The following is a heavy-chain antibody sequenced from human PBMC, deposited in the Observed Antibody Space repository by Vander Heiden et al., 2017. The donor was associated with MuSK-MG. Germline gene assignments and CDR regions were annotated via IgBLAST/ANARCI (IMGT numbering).Heavy chain of an antibody. Sequence: EVQLVESGGGLVQPGGSLRLSCADSGFSFRKHWMTWARQAPGKGLECVANINQDGSQKYYVDSVKGRFTISRDNANKSLYLQMNSLRAEDTAVYYCAFDIWGQGTMVTVSS. CDR1: GFSFRKHW. CDR2: INQDGSQK. CDR3: AFDI. J-gene: IGHJ3*02. V-gene: IGHV3-7*03.